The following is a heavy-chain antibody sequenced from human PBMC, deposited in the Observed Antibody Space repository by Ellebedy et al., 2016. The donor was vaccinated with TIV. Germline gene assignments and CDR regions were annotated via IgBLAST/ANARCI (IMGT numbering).Heavy chain of an antibody. CDR1: GFTFNMYT. CDR3: AKGLVDTAMADY. V-gene: IGHV3-30-3*01. Sequence: GESLKISCAASGFTFNMYTLHWVRQAPGKGLEWVAVISYDGSNKNYADSVKGRFTISRDNSKNTVFLQMNSLRVEDTAVYYCAKGLVDTAMADYWGQGTLVTVSS. J-gene: IGHJ4*02. D-gene: IGHD5-18*01. CDR2: ISYDGSNK.